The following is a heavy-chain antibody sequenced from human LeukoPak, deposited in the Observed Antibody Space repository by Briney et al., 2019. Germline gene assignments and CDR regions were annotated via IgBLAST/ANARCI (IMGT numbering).Heavy chain of an antibody. Sequence: GGSLRLSCAASGLTFSSYSMNWVRQAPGKGLEWVSSISSSSSYIYYADSVKGRFAISRDNAKNSLYLQMNSLRAEDTAVYYCARDPPIAVAGPYWGQGTLVTVSS. CDR1: GLTFSSYS. D-gene: IGHD6-19*01. V-gene: IGHV3-21*01. CDR3: ARDPPIAVAGPY. J-gene: IGHJ4*02. CDR2: ISSSSSYI.